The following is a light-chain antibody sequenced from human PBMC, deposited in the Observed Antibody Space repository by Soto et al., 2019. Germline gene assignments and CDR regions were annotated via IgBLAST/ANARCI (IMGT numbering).Light chain of an antibody. CDR2: FNS. CDR3: QSYDSSLSGGV. CDR1: FSNIGAGYD. Sequence: QSVLTQPPSVSGAPGQRVTISCTGSFSNIGAGYDVHWYQQLPGTAPKLLIYFNSNRPSGVPDRFSGSKSGTSASLAITGLQAEDETDYYCQSYDSSLSGGVFGGGTKLTVL. J-gene: IGLJ3*02. V-gene: IGLV1-40*01.